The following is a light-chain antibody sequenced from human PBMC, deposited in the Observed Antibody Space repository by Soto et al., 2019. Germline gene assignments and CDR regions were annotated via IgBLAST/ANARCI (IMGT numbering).Light chain of an antibody. CDR2: GAS. Sequence: VLTQSPATLSVYPGERATLSRRASQSVSSNLAWYQQKPGQAPRLLIYGASTRATGIPARFSGSGSGTEFTLTISSLQSEDFAVYYCQQYNNWPRTFGQGTKV. J-gene: IGKJ1*01. V-gene: IGKV3-15*01. CDR3: QQYNNWPRT. CDR1: QSVSSN.